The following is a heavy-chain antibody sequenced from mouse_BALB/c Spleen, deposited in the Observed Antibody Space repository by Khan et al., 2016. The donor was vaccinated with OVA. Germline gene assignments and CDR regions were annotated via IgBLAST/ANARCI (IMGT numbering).Heavy chain of an antibody. D-gene: IGHD2-4*01. CDR3: ARKDYYDYDPFPY. J-gene: IGHJ3*01. CDR2: ISYSGNT. Sequence: EVQLQESGPGLVKPSQSLSLTCTVTGYSITSEYAWNLIRQFPGNKLEWMGYISYSGNTRYNPPLKSRITITGDTSKNQFFLQFNSVTTEDTATYYCARKDYYDYDPFPYWGQGTLVTVSA. CDR1: GYSITSEYA. V-gene: IGHV3-2*02.